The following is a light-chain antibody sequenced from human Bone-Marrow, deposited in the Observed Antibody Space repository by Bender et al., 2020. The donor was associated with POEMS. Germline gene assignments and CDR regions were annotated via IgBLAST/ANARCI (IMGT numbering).Light chain of an antibody. CDR1: SSDVGGYKY. CDR2: DVS. CDR3: CSYAGRTTFV. J-gene: IGLJ1*01. V-gene: IGLV2-23*02. Sequence: QSALTQPASVSGSPGQSITISCSGTSSDVGGYKYVSWYQQYPGKAPKLMIYDVSERPSGVSNRFSGSKSGNTASLTISGLQPEDEASYFCCSYAGRTTFVFGSGTTVTV.